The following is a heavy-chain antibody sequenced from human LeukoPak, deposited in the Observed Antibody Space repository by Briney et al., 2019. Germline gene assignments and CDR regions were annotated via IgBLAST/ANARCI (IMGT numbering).Heavy chain of an antibody. CDR2: INHSGST. CDR3: ASLGGHVDMLENAFDI. J-gene: IGHJ3*02. Sequence: SETLSLTCSVSGDSLTGYYWGWIRQPPGKGLEWIGEINHSGSTNYNPSLKSRVTISVDTSKNQFSLKLSSVTAADTAVYYCASLGGHVDMLENAFDIWGQGTMVTVSS. D-gene: IGHD5-12*01. V-gene: IGHV4-34*01. CDR1: GDSLTGYY.